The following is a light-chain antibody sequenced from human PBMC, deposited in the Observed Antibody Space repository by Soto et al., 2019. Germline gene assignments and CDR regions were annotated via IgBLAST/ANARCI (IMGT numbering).Light chain of an antibody. CDR3: QSYDSSLSGYV. CDR2: GNN. J-gene: IGLJ1*01. V-gene: IGLV1-40*01. CDR1: SSNIGAGYD. Sequence: QSVRTQPPSVSGAPGQRVTISCTGSSSNIGAGYDVHWYQQLPGTAPKLLIYGNNNRPSGVPDRFSGSKSDTSASLAITGLQAVDEADYYCQSYDSSLSGYVFGTGTKVTVL.